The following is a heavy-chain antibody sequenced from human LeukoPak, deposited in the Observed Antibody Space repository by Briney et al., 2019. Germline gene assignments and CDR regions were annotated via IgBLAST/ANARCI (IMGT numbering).Heavy chain of an antibody. CDR3: AGMGGEVPAATNFDY. J-gene: IGHJ4*02. CDR1: GGSISSSNW. V-gene: IGHV4-4*02. CDR2: IYHSGST. D-gene: IGHD2-2*01. Sequence: SETLSLTCAVSGGSISSSNWWSWVRQPPGKGLEWIGEIYHSGSTNYNPSLKSRVTISVDTSKNQFSLKLSSVTAADTAVYYCAGMGGEVPAATNFDYWGQGTLVTVSS.